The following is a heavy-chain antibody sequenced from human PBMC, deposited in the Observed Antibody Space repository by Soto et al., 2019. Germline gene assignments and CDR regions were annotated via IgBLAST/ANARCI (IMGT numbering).Heavy chain of an antibody. CDR2: ICTSSGYR. V-gene: IGHV3-21*04. Sequence: GGSLRLSCAASGFTFSNYSMNWVRQAPGKGLEWVSSICTSSGYRYYADSVKGRFTISRDNAKKSLYLQMNSLRAEDTAVYYCAKTTDGWFSAFEIWGQGTMVTVSS. J-gene: IGHJ3*02. CDR1: GFTFSNYS. D-gene: IGHD6-19*01. CDR3: AKTTDGWFSAFEI.